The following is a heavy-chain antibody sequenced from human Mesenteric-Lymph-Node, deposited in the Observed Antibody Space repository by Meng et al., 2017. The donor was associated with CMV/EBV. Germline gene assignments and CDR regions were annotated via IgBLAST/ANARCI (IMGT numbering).Heavy chain of an antibody. CDR2: IIPVIGTG. V-gene: IGHV1-69*04. D-gene: IGHD3-22*01. CDR1: GGTFDSHA. CDR3: ARGRDSSGFHFDY. J-gene: IGHJ4*02. Sequence: CKASGGTFDSHAIAWVRQGPRQGIEWMGRIIPVIGTGNYAQKFQGRVTITADKSTSTVYMELYSLTSEDTAVYYCARGRDSSGFHFDYWGQGTLVTVSS.